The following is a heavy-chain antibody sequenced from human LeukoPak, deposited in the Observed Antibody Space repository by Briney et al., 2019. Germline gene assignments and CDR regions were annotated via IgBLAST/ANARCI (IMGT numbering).Heavy chain of an antibody. CDR1: GFTFSDHY. CDR3: ARSTPLAAAGTPVFDY. Sequence: PGGSLRLSCAASGFTFSDHYMSWIRQAPGKGLEWVSYISSSGSTIYYADSVKGRFTISRDNAKNSLYLQMNSLRAEDTAVYYCARSTPLAAAGTPVFDYWGQGTLVTVSS. V-gene: IGHV3-11*01. J-gene: IGHJ4*02. CDR2: ISSSGSTI. D-gene: IGHD6-13*01.